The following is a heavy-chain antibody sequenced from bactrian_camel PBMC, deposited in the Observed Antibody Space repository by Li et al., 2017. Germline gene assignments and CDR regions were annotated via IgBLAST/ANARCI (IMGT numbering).Heavy chain of an antibody. J-gene: IGHJ6*01. CDR3: YTTANDCYSYAQCWRS. CDR2: IGSGGTI. V-gene: IGHV3S57*01. Sequence: HVQLVESGGESTQAGGSLRLSCVASRDTDRFPFTCTGWFRQAPGKERESVARIGSGGTIFYASSVKGRFTISVDNADNALYLQMNSLRPEDTGIYFCYTTANDCYSYAQCWRSRGQGTQVTVS. CDR1: RDTDRFPF. D-gene: IGHD1*01.